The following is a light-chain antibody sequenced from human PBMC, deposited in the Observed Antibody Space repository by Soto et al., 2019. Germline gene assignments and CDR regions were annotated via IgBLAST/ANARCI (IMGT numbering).Light chain of an antibody. V-gene: IGLV1-47*01. CDR2: RNN. Sequence: QSVLTQPPSASGTPGQRVTISCSGSSSNIGSNYVYWYQQLPGTAPKLLIYRNNQRPSGVPDRFSGSKSGTSASLAISGLRSEYEADYYCAAWDDSLSVVVFGGGTKVTVL. CDR3: AAWDDSLSVVV. CDR1: SSNIGSNY. J-gene: IGLJ2*01.